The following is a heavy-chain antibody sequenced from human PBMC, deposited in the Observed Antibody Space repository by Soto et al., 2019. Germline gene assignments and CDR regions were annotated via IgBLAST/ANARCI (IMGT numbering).Heavy chain of an antibody. D-gene: IGHD5-12*01. Sequence: SETLSLTCTVSGGSISSGGYYWSWIRQHPGKGLEWIGYIYYSGSTYYNPSLKSRVTISVDTSKNQFSLKLSSVTAADTAVYYCARVVVATTRAYYYYGMDVWGQGTTVTVSS. CDR1: GGSISSGGYY. V-gene: IGHV4-31*03. CDR2: IYYSGST. CDR3: ARVVVATTRAYYYYGMDV. J-gene: IGHJ6*02.